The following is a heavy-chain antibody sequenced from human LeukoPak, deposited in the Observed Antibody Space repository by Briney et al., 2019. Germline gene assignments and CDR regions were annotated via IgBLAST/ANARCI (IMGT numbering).Heavy chain of an antibody. Sequence: GASVKVSCKASGYTFTSYGISWVRQAPGQGLEWMGWVNPNSGDTHYAQKFQGRVTMTRDTSISTAYIELSRLRSDDTAVYYCARGRRILVGDTNAGDFFDYWGQGTLVTVSS. D-gene: IGHD1-26*01. CDR3: ARGRRILVGDTNAGDFFDY. CDR1: GYTFTSYG. J-gene: IGHJ4*02. V-gene: IGHV1-2*02. CDR2: VNPNSGDT.